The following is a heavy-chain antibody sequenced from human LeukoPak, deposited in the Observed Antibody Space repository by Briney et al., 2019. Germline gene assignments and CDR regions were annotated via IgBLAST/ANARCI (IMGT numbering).Heavy chain of an antibody. CDR3: ASSRTYHYDNSGPADGY. Sequence: GGSLRLSCTASGFTFSAHAMHWVRQAPGKGLEWLAVISNDGNKKFYADSVKGRFTLSRDNFNNTLCLQINSLTPEDTAFYYCASSRTYHYDNSGPADGYWGQGTLVTVSS. CDR2: ISNDGNKK. J-gene: IGHJ4*02. V-gene: IGHV3-30-3*01. D-gene: IGHD3-22*01. CDR1: GFTFSAHA.